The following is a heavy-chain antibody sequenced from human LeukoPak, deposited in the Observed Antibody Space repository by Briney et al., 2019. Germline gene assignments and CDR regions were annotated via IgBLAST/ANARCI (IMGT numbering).Heavy chain of an antibody. Sequence: SETLSLTCTVSGVSISSSSYYWGWIRQPPGKGLEWIGSIYYSGSTYYNPSLKSRVTISVDTSKNQFSLKLSSVTAADTAVYYCARSPRYCSSTSCAKGINLVTFDIWGQGTMVTVSS. CDR1: GVSISSSSYY. V-gene: IGHV4-39*07. CDR2: IYYSGST. D-gene: IGHD2-2*01. J-gene: IGHJ3*02. CDR3: ARSPRYCSSTSCAKGINLVTFDI.